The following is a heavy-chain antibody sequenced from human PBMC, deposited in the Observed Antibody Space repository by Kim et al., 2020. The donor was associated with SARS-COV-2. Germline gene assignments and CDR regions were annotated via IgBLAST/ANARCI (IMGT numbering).Heavy chain of an antibody. CDR1: GGSISSSSYY. CDR2: IYYSGST. J-gene: IGHJ4*02. D-gene: IGHD1-1*01. V-gene: IGHV4-39*07. CDR3: ARDPPVDNEGNDY. Sequence: SETLSLTCTVSGGSISSSSYYWGWIRQPPGKGLEWIGSIYYSGSTYYNPSLKSRVTISVDTSKNQFSLKLSSVTAADTAVYYCARDPPVDNEGNDYWGQGTLVTVSS.